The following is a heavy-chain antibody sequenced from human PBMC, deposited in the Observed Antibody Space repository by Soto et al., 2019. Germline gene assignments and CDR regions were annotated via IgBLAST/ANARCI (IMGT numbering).Heavy chain of an antibody. CDR1: GGTFSSDT. J-gene: IGHJ5*02. V-gene: IGHV1-69*02. Sequence: ASVKVSCKASGGTFSSDTISWVRQAPGQGLEWTRRIIPILGIANYAQKFQGRVTITAAKSTSTASMKLSSLRSEAAAVYYCARHPRDCSGGCCCHRWFDPWGPGTLVTVSS. CDR3: ARHPRDCSGGCCCHRWFDP. CDR2: IIPILGIA. D-gene: IGHD2-15*01.